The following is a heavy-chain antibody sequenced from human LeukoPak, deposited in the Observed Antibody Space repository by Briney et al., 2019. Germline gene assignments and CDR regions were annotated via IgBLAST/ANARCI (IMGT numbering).Heavy chain of an antibody. J-gene: IGHJ4*02. D-gene: IGHD3-10*01. CDR1: GFTVSSYG. Sequence: PGRSLRLSCAASGFTVSSYGMQWVRQAPGKGLEWVAVISYDGSNKYYADSVKGRFTISRDNSKNTLYLQMNSLRADDTAVYYCAKCQIRSFVYYASGSYPDYWGQGTLVTVSS. CDR3: AKCQIRSFVYYASGSYPDY. V-gene: IGHV3-30*18. CDR2: ISYDGSNK.